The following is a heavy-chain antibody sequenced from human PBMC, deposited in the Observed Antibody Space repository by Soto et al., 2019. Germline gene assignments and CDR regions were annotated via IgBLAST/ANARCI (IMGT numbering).Heavy chain of an antibody. CDR3: ARLVYDTRLNYMYFDF. V-gene: IGHV4-4*02. Sequence: SETMSLTFLPSRFSISRGNWRPRVRQTPQRGLEYIGEIFHDGTANYYPSFERRVAISVDTSKNQFSLKLTSVTAADTAIYFCARLVYDTRLNYMYFDFWGQG. CDR2: IFHDGTA. J-gene: IGHJ4*02. D-gene: IGHD3-10*01. CDR1: RFSISRGNW.